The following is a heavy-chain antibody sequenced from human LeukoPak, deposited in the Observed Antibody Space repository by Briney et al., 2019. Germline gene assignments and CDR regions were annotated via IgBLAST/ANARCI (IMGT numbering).Heavy chain of an antibody. V-gene: IGHV3-21*01. CDR3: ARVDSSGWYLTPTFDY. Sequence: GGSLRLSCAASGFTFSSYSMNWVRQAPGKGLEWVSSISSSSSYIYYADSVKGRFTISRDNAKNSLYLQMNSLRAEDTAVYYCARVDSSGWYLTPTFDYWGQGTLVTVSS. D-gene: IGHD6-19*01. CDR1: GFTFSSYS. CDR2: ISSSSSYI. J-gene: IGHJ4*02.